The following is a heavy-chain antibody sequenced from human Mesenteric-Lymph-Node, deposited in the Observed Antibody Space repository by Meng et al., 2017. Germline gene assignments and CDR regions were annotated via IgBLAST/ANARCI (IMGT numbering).Heavy chain of an antibody. D-gene: IGHD1-26*01. CDR3: ARGQRSYSGSYPEWFDP. CDR1: GGSISSSNW. Sequence: QGHLHESSPGLVKPSGTLSLTCAVSGGSISSSNWWSWVRQPPGKGLEWIGEIYHSGSTNYNPSLKSRVTISVDKSKNQFSLKLSSVTAADTAVYYCARGQRSYSGSYPEWFDPWGQGTLVTVSS. V-gene: IGHV4-4*02. CDR2: IYHSGST. J-gene: IGHJ5*02.